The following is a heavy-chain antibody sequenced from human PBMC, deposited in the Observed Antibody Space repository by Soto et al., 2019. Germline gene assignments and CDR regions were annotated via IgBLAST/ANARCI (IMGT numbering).Heavy chain of an antibody. CDR3: ARDGGSYYDSSGYYYFDY. J-gene: IGHJ4*02. D-gene: IGHD3-22*01. V-gene: IGHV3-30-3*01. Sequence: QVQLVESGGGVVQPGRSLRLSCAASGFTFSSYAMHWVRQAPGKGLEWVAVISYDGSNKYYADSVKGRFTISRDNSKNTLYMQMTSLRAEDTAVYYCARDGGSYYDSSGYYYFDYWGQGILVTVSS. CDR1: GFTFSSYA. CDR2: ISYDGSNK.